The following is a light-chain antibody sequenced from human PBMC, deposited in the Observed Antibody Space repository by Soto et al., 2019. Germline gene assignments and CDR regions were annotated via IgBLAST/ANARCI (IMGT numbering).Light chain of an antibody. CDR1: TGAVTSAYY. J-gene: IGLJ2*01. V-gene: IGLV7-43*01. CDR2: NTD. CDR3: LLYYGGGRT. Sequence: QAVVTQEASLTVSPGGAVTLTCASSTGAVTSAYYPNWFQQKPGQAPRALIYNTDNRHSWTPARFSGSLLGGKAVLTLSGVQPEDEADYYCLLYYGGGRTFGGGTKLTVL.